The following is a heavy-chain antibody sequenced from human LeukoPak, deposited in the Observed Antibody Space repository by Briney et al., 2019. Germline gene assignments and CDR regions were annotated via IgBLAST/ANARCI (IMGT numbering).Heavy chain of an antibody. CDR1: GFTFSSYA. CDR3: AKAPYGSGSYYNGDYYYYGMDV. J-gene: IGHJ6*02. V-gene: IGHV3-23*01. Sequence: GGSLRLSCAASGFTFSSYAMSWVRQAPGKGLEWVSAISGRGGSTYYADSVKGRFTISRDNSKNTLYLQMNSLRAEDTAVYYCAKAPYGSGSYYNGDYYYYGMDVWGQGTTVTVSS. CDR2: ISGRGGST. D-gene: IGHD3-10*01.